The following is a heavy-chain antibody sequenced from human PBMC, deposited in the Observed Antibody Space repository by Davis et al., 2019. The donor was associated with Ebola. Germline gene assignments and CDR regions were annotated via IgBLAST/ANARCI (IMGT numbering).Heavy chain of an antibody. CDR2: ISYDGSNK. J-gene: IGHJ6*04. CDR3: ARESGYCSSTSCSPLDYYYGMDV. Sequence: GGSLRLSCAASGFTFSSYAMHWVRQAPGKGLEWVAVISYDGSNKYYADSVTGRFTISRDNSKNTLYLQMNSLRAEDTAVYYCARESGYCSSTSCSPLDYYYGMDVWGKGTTVTVSS. CDR1: GFTFSSYA. V-gene: IGHV3-30-3*01. D-gene: IGHD2-2*01.